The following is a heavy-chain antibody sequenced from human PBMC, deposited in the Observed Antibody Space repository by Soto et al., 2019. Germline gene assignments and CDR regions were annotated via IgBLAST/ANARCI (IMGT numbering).Heavy chain of an antibody. J-gene: IGHJ4*02. CDR3: ARAPSRALAY. CDR2: ISSSSRTI. Sequence: EVQLVDSGGGLVQPGGSVRLSCAASGFTFSSYTMYWVRQAPGKGLEWISYISSSSRTIYYADSVKGRFTISRDNAQNSLYLQMTGLRDEDTAVYYCARAPSRALAYWGPGTLVTVSS. V-gene: IGHV3-48*02. D-gene: IGHD2-2*01. CDR1: GFTFSSYT.